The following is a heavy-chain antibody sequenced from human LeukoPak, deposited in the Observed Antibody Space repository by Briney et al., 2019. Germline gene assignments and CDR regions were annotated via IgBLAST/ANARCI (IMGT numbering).Heavy chain of an antibody. Sequence: GGSLRLSCAASGFTFDDYGMSWVRQAPGKGLEWVSGINWNGVSTSYVDSVKGRFTISRDNAKNSLYLQMNSLRAEDTALYYCARALSNYVDYHYYYYMDVWSKGTTVTVSS. V-gene: IGHV3-20*04. CDR3: ARALSNYVDYHYYYYMDV. CDR2: INWNGVST. D-gene: IGHD4-11*01. CDR1: GFTFDDYG. J-gene: IGHJ6*03.